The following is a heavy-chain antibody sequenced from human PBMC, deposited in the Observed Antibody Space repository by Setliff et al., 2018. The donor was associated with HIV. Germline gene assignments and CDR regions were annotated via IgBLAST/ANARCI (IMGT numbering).Heavy chain of an antibody. CDR2: IKQDGSEK. V-gene: IGHV3-7*01. Sequence: PGGSLRLSCTASGFSFSRYWMGWVRQAPGKGLEWVANIKQDGSEKHYMDSVKGRFTISRDNSKNTLFLQVNSLRVEDTAVYYCAKNLYRSPWSPLDYWGQGTQVTVS. D-gene: IGHD6-19*01. J-gene: IGHJ4*02. CDR3: AKNLYRSPWSPLDY. CDR1: GFSFSRYW.